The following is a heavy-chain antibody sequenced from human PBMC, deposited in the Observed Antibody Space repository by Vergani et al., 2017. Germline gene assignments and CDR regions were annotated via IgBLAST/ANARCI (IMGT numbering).Heavy chain of an antibody. CDR1: GYSFINYG. V-gene: IGHV1-18*01. Sequence: QSQLVQSGDEVKKPGASVKVSCKTSGYSFINYGISWVRQAPGQGLDWLEWVSPYNGNTNYGQKIQGRVTMTTDTSTRTAYMQLRSLTFDDTTVYYCARDPDIVVVPAAPYYYYYYGMDVWGQGTTVTVSS. CDR3: ARDPDIVVVPAAPYYYYYYGMDV. D-gene: IGHD2-2*01. J-gene: IGHJ6*02. CDR2: VSPYNGNT.